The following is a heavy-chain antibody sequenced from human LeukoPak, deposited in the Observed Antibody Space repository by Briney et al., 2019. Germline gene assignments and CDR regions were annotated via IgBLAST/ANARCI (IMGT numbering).Heavy chain of an antibody. Sequence: AAGSLSLSCAASGFTFSNYALSWVRQAPGKGLEWVSNISGNGGNTYYANTVKGRFTVSTDNSKNTVSLQTNSRRAEDTAVYSCAKVLMQLGGMGTSPFDNWGQGTLVTVSS. CDR3: AKVLMQLGGMGTSPFDN. CDR1: GFTFSNYA. V-gene: IGHV3-23*01. CDR2: ISGNGGNT. D-gene: IGHD2-15*01. J-gene: IGHJ4*02.